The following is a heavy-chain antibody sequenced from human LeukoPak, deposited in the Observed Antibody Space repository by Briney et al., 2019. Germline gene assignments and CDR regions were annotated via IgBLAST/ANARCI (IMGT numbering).Heavy chain of an antibody. Sequence: ASVKVSCKASGYTFTGYYMHWVRQAPGQGLEWMGWINPNSGGTNYAQKFQGGVTMTRDTSISTAYMELSRLRSDDTAVYYCARGPTGTHGTGFDYWGQGTLVTVSS. V-gene: IGHV1-2*02. CDR2: INPNSGGT. J-gene: IGHJ4*02. CDR1: GYTFTGYY. CDR3: ARGPTGTHGTGFDY. D-gene: IGHD1-1*01.